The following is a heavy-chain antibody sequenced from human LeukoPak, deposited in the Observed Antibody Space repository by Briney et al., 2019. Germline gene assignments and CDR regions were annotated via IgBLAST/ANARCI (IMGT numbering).Heavy chain of an antibody. D-gene: IGHD3-10*01. CDR2: ISSSGSTI. CDR3: ARGLLWFGESFLGMDV. CDR1: GFTFSSYE. J-gene: IGHJ6*02. V-gene: IGHV3-48*03. Sequence: PGGSLRLSCAASGFTFSSYEMNWVRQAPGKGLEWVSYISSSGSTIYYADSVKGRFTISRDNAKTSLYLQMNSLRAEDTAVYYCARGLLWFGESFLGMDVWGQGTTVTVSS.